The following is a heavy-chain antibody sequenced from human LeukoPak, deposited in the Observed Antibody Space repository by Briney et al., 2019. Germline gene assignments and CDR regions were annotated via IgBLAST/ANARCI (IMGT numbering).Heavy chain of an antibody. J-gene: IGHJ4*02. CDR2: ITGNGGTI. CDR3: VRESGPYYFDY. D-gene: IGHD2-15*01. CDR1: GFSFDDYA. Sequence: AGGSLRLSCAASGFSFDDYAMHWVRQAPGKGLEWVSGITGNGGTIAYADSVKGRFTVSRDNAKSSLYLQMSSLRAEDMALYYCVRESGPYYFDYWGQGTLVTVSS. V-gene: IGHV3-9*03.